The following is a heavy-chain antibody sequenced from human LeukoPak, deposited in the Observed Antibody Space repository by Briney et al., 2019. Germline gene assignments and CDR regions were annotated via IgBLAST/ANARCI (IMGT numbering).Heavy chain of an antibody. CDR3: ARVNSMEYYFDY. J-gene: IGHJ4*02. Sequence: SETLSLTCAVYGGSFSGYCWSWIRQPPGKGLEWIGEINHSGSTNYNPSLKSRVTISVDTSKNQFSLKLSSVTAADTAVYYCARVNSMEYYFDYWGQGTLVTVSS. CDR2: INHSGST. V-gene: IGHV4-34*01. CDR1: GGSFSGYC. D-gene: IGHD3-3*01.